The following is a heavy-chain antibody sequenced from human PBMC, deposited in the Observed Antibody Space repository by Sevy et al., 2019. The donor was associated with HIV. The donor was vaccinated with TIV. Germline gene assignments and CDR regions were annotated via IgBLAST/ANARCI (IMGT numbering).Heavy chain of an antibody. V-gene: IGHV3-33*01. D-gene: IGHD3-10*01. J-gene: IGHJ4*02. Sequence: GGSLRLSCAASGFTFSSYGMHWVRQTPGKGLEWVAVIWYDGSNKYYADSVKGRFTISRDNSKNTLYLQMNILRAEDTAVYYCARDKLPPVMVTMVRGALSYYFDYWGQGTLVTGSS. CDR1: GFTFSSYG. CDR2: IWYDGSNK. CDR3: ARDKLPPVMVTMVRGALSYYFDY.